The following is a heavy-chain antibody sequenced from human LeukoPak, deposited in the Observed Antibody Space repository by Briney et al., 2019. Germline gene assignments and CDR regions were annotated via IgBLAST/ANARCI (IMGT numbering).Heavy chain of an antibody. D-gene: IGHD6-25*01. Sequence: GGSLRLSCAASGFIFNTYVMHWVRQAPGKGLEWLAFIRYDGRNKNYADSVKGRFTISRDNTKNSLYLQMNSLRAEDTAVYYCARARPAQDAFDIWGQGTMVTVSS. CDR1: GFIFNTYV. CDR3: ARARPAQDAFDI. CDR2: IRYDGRNK. V-gene: IGHV3-30*02. J-gene: IGHJ3*02.